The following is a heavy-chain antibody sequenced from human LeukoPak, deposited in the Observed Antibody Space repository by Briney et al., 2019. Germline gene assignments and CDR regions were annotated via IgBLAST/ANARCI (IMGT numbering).Heavy chain of an antibody. CDR2: IYYSGST. CDR1: GDSISSTNYY. J-gene: IGHJ6*03. CDR3: ARTPMGVAATPWGNYYYYYYMDV. D-gene: IGHD2-15*01. Sequence: SETLSLTCTVSGDSISSTNYYWGWIRQPPGKGLEWIGSIYYSGSTYYNPSLESRVTISVDTSKNQFSLKLSSVTAADTAVYYCARTPMGVAATPWGNYYYYYYMDVWGKGTTVTVSS. V-gene: IGHV4-39*07.